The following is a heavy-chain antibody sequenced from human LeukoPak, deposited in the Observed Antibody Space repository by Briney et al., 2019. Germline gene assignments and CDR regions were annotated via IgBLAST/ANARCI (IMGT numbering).Heavy chain of an antibody. CDR1: GGSISGYY. D-gene: IGHD6-13*01. Sequence: SETQSLTCTVSGGSISGYYWSWIRQPPGKGLEWIGYIYYSGSTNYNPSLKSRVTISVDTSKNQFSLKLSSVTAADTAVYYCARHGSSWYYFDYWGQGTLVTVSS. V-gene: IGHV4-59*08. J-gene: IGHJ4*02. CDR2: IYYSGST. CDR3: ARHGSSWYYFDY.